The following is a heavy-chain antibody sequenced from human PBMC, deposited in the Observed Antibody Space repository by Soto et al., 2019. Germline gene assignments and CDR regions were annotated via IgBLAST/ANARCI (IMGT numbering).Heavy chain of an antibody. Sequence: PSETLSLTCTVSGGSISSYYWSWIRQPPGKGLEWIGYIYHSGSTNYNPSLKSRVTISVDTSKNQFSLKLSSVTAADTAVYYCARGDEYDSSGYYPWGQGTLVTVSS. J-gene: IGHJ5*02. D-gene: IGHD3-22*01. CDR2: IYHSGST. V-gene: IGHV4-59*12. CDR1: GGSISSYY. CDR3: ARGDEYDSSGYYP.